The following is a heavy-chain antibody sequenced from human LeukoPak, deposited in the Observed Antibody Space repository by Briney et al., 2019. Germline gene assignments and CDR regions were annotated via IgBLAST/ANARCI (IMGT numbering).Heavy chain of an antibody. D-gene: IGHD2-2*02. CDR1: GFTFSDSA. J-gene: IGHJ4*02. Sequence: PGGSLRLSCAASGFTFSDSAMHWVRQAPGKGLEWVGRIRSKANSYATAYAASVKGRFTISRDDSKNTAYLQMNSLKTEDTAVYYCTRLVVPAAIESIAAAGTGYWGQGTLVTVSS. V-gene: IGHV3-73*01. CDR3: TRLVVPAAIESIAAAGTGY. CDR2: IRSKANSYAT.